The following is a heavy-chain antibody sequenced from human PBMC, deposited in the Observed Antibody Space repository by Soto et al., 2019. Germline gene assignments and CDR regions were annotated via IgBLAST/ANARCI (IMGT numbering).Heavy chain of an antibody. J-gene: IGHJ3*02. Sequence: SDTLSLTCAGSGCSIDTENWWSWVRQPPGKGLQWIGEIYHGGGARYNPSLRSRVTISVDKSKNQFSLTLSSVTAADTAVYYCARLVMSANSLDIWGQGTMVT. V-gene: IGHV4-4*02. CDR1: GCSIDTENW. CDR3: ARLVMSANSLDI. D-gene: IGHD2-2*01. CDR2: IYHGGGA.